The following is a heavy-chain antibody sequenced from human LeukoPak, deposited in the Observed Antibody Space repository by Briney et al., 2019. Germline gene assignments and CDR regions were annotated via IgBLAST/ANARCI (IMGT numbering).Heavy chain of an antibody. V-gene: IGHV1-24*01. Sequence: ASVKVSCKVSGYTLTELSMHWVRQAPGKGLEWMGGFVPEDGETIYAQKFQGRVTMTEDTSTDTAYMELSSLRSEDTAVYYCTVSKSRRWFDPWGQGTLVTVSS. CDR1: GYTLTELS. J-gene: IGHJ5*02. CDR3: TVSKSRRWFDP. D-gene: IGHD5/OR15-5a*01. CDR2: FVPEDGET.